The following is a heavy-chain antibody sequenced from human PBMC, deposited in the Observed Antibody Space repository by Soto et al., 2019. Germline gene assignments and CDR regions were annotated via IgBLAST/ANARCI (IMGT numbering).Heavy chain of an antibody. D-gene: IGHD3-10*01. CDR2: INHSGST. V-gene: IGHV4-34*01. Sequence: SETLSLTCAVYGGSFSGYYWSWIRQPPGKGLEWIGEINHSGSTNYNPSLKSRVTISVDTSKSQFSLKLSSVTAADTAVYYCARITTVRGVVYYYYYGMDVWGQGTTVTVSS. J-gene: IGHJ6*02. CDR3: ARITTVRGVVYYYYYGMDV. CDR1: GGSFSGYY.